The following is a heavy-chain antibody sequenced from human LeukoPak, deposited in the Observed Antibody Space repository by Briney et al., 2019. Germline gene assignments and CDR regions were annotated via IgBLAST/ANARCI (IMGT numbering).Heavy chain of an antibody. CDR2: IYTSGRT. J-gene: IGHJ4*02. CDR1: GGSITFGSYY. Sequence: SETLSLTCTVSGGSITFGSYYWTWIRQPAGKGLEWIGRIYTSGRTFYNPSLKSRVTISMDTSMNQFSLRLSSATAADTAVYYCARARVIPASFDDWGQGALVTVSS. CDR3: ARARVIPASFDD. D-gene: IGHD3-16*02. V-gene: IGHV4-61*02.